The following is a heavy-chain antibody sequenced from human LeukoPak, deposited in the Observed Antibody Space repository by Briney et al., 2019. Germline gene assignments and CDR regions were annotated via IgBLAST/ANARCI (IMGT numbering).Heavy chain of an antibody. V-gene: IGHV4-39*01. D-gene: IGHD2-21*02. CDR1: GGSITSSGNY. Sequence: SETLSLTCTVSGGSITSSGNYWGWIRQPPGKGLEWIGSIYYSGSTLYNPSLKSRVTISVDTSKNQFSLKLTSVTAADTAVYYCARNHTDIVVVTGGWFDPWGQGTLVTVSS. J-gene: IGHJ5*02. CDR3: ARNHTDIVVVTGGWFDP. CDR2: IYYSGST.